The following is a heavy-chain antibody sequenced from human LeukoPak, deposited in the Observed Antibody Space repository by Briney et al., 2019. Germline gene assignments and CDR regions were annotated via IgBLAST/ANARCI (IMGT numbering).Heavy chain of an antibody. D-gene: IGHD2-2*01. CDR3: ARQLGYCSSTSCYADKVDY. V-gene: IGHV4-39*01. J-gene: IGHJ4*02. CDR1: GGSISSSNYY. CDR2: IYYSGST. Sequence: SETLSLTCTVSGGSISSSNYYWGWIRQPPGKGLEWIWSIYYSGSTYYNPALKSRVTISGDTAKNQFSLKLSSVTAADTAVYYCARQLGYCSSTSCYADKVDYWGQGTLVTVSS.